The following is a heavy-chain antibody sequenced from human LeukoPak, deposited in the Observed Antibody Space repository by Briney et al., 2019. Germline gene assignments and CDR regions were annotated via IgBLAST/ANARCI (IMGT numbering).Heavy chain of an antibody. CDR2: ISSSSSYI. Sequence: GGSLRLSCAASGFTFSSYSMNWVRQAPGKGLEWVSSISSSSSYIYYADSVKGRFTISRDNSKNTLNLQMNSLRAEDTAVYYCAKETTYYFDSSGYQYFDSWGQGTLVTVSS. J-gene: IGHJ4*02. V-gene: IGHV3-21*04. D-gene: IGHD3-22*01. CDR1: GFTFSSYS. CDR3: AKETTYYFDSSGYQYFDS.